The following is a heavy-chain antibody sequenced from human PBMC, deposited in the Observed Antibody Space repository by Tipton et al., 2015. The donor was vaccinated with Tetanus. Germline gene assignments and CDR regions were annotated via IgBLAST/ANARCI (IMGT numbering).Heavy chain of an antibody. D-gene: IGHD5-18*01. V-gene: IGHV4-39*01. CDR3: ARHVYGYGALLTLASTYYYYGMDF. CDR1: GGSIRSGGYY. J-gene: IGHJ6*02. CDR2: IYYSGNT. Sequence: TLSLTCTVSGGSIRSGGYYWSWIRQHPGKGLEWIGGIYYSGNTYYNPTLKSRVTISIDTSKKQLSLKLSSVTAADTAVYYCARHVYGYGALLTLASTYYYYGMDFWGQGTTVTISS.